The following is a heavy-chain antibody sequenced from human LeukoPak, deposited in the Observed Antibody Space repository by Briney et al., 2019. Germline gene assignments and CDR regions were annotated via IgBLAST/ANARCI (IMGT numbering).Heavy chain of an antibody. J-gene: IGHJ1*01. CDR3: AKEYKVGTTTKCFQH. CDR2: ISISGATT. D-gene: IGHD1-26*01. Sequence: GGSLRLSCAASGFTISSYAMSWIRQAPGKGLEWVSAISISGATTHYADSVGGRFTISRDNSKNTMYLEVNSLRAEDTAIYYCAKEYKVGTTTKCFQHWGQGTLVTVSS. CDR1: GFTISSYA. V-gene: IGHV3-23*01.